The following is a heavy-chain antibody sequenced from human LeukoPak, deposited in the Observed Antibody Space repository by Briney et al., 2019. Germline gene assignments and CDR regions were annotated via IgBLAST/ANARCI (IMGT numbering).Heavy chain of an antibody. D-gene: IGHD3-22*01. CDR3: ARTKTYYYDSSSYSFDY. CDR2: IIPIFDTG. CDR1: GYTFTSYY. Sequence: SVKVSCKASGYTFTSYYMHWVRQAPGQGLEWMGGIIPIFDTGNYAQKFQGRVTITADESTSTAYMELSSLRSEDTAVYYCARTKTYYYDSSSYSFDYWGQGTLVTVSS. V-gene: IGHV1-69*13. J-gene: IGHJ4*02.